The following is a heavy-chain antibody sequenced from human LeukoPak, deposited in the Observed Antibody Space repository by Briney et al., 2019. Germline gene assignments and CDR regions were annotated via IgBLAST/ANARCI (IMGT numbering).Heavy chain of an antibody. CDR1: GYSFTSYW. J-gene: IGHJ4*02. CDR2: LDPSVSYT. D-gene: IGHD6-19*01. CDR3: ASTEQWLAPLDY. V-gene: IGHV5-10-1*01. Sequence: GESLRVSCKGSGYSFTSYWISWVRQMPGKGLGWMGRLDPSVSYTNYSPSFQGHVTIAADKSISTAYLQWSSLKASDAAMYYCASTEQWLAPLDYWGQGTLVTVSS.